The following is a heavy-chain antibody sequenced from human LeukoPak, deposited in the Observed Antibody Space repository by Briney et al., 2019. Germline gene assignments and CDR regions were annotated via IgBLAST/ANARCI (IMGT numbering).Heavy chain of an antibody. J-gene: IGHJ4*02. V-gene: IGHV4-39*07. CDR3: ARLSSVGARVDY. D-gene: IGHD1-26*01. CDR1: GGSVSSDYY. CDR2: ICSGGNT. Sequence: TSETLSLTCTVSGGSVSSDYYWGWIRQPPGKGLEWIGSICSGGNTCYNPSLKSRVTISVDTSKNQFSLKLSSVTAADTAVYYCARLSSVGARVDYWGQGTLVTVSS.